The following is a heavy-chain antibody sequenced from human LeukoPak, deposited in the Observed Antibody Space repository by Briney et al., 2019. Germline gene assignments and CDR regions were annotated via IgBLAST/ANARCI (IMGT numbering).Heavy chain of an antibody. CDR2: FYTSGTT. CDR3: ARAASRSNAWFDP. D-gene: IGHD1-1*01. V-gene: IGHV4-61*02. CDR1: GDSISSGHYF. Sequence: SQTLSLTCTVSGDSISSGHYFWSWIRQPAGKGLEWIGRFYTSGTTDYKPTLKSRVTMSVDTSKNLFSLKLTSVTAADTAVYYCARAASRSNAWFDPWGQGALVTVSS. J-gene: IGHJ5*02.